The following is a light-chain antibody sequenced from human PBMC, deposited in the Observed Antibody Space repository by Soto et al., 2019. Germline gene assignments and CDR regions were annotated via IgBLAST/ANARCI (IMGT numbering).Light chain of an antibody. J-gene: IGKJ1*01. V-gene: IGKV1-6*01. Sequence: IQMTQSPSTLSASVRDKVTITCRASQSASTFLAWYQQKPGQAPKLLIYDASTLQSGVPSSFSGSGSGTDFTLTISSLQPEDFATYYCLQDYNYPWTFGQGTKVDIK. CDR3: LQDYNYPWT. CDR1: QSASTF. CDR2: DAS.